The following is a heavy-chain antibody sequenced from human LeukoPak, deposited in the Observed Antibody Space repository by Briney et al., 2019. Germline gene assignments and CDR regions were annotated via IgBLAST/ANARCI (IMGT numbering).Heavy chain of an antibody. D-gene: IGHD2-21*01. J-gene: IGHJ4*02. CDR1: GFTFSSYA. CDR2: ISYDGSNK. V-gene: IGHV3-30*04. CDR3: ARDSAGSGIPDY. Sequence: PGGSLRLSCAASGFTFSSYAMHWVRQAPGKGLEWVAVISYDGSNKYYADSVKGRFTISRDNSKNTLYPQMNSLRAEDTAVYYCARDSAGSGIPDYWGQGTLVTVSS.